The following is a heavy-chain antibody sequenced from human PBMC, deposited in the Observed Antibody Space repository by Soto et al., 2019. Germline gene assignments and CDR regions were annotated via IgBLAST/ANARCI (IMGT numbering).Heavy chain of an antibody. Sequence: QVQLVESGGDVVQHGRSLRLSCAASGLTFSSYGMYWVRQAPGKGLELVALIWYDGSKKYYADSVKGRFTISRDNSKNTLYLQMNTLRAEDTAVYYCARDRGAGDYYYGMDVWGQGTTVTVSS. CDR3: ARDRGAGDYYYGMDV. D-gene: IGHD1-1*01. CDR2: IWYDGSKK. V-gene: IGHV3-33*01. J-gene: IGHJ6*02. CDR1: GLTFSSYG.